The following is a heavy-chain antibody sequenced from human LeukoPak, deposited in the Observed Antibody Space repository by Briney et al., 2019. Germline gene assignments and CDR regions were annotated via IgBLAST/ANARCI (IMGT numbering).Heavy chain of an antibody. J-gene: IGHJ4*02. Sequence: ASVKVSCKASGGTFSSYAISWVRQAPGQGLEWMGGIIPIFGTANYAQKFQGRVTITADESTSTAYMELSSLRSEDTAVYYCRLYDGNPRRVDYWGQGTLVTVSS. CDR3: RLYDGNPRRVDY. CDR1: GGTFSSYA. CDR2: IIPIFGTA. V-gene: IGHV1-69*13. D-gene: IGHD4-23*01.